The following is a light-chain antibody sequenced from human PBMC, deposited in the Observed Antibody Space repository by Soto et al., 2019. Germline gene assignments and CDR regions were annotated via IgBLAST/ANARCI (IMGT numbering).Light chain of an antibody. V-gene: IGLV2-14*03. CDR2: DVS. Sequence: QSALTQPASVSGSPGQSITISCTGTSSDVGGYNYVSWYQQHPGKVPKLMIYDVSNRPSGISNRFSGSKSCNTASLTISGLQAEDEADYYCSSYTSSSTLGVVFGGGTKLTVL. CDR3: SSYTSSSTLGVV. J-gene: IGLJ2*01. CDR1: SSDVGGYNY.